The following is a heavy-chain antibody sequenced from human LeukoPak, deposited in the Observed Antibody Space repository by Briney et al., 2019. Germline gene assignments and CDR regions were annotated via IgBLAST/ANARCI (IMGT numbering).Heavy chain of an antibody. Sequence: ASVKVSCKASGYIFTNYYIHWVRQAPGQGLEWMGWMNPNTGGTDFAQKFQGRVTLTRDTSLTTAYMDLTSLSSDDTAVYYCARSERVKGIFDFWGQGTLVTVSS. CDR2: MNPNTGGT. D-gene: IGHD1-1*01. CDR1: GYIFTNYY. J-gene: IGHJ4*02. CDR3: ARSERVKGIFDF. V-gene: IGHV1-2*02.